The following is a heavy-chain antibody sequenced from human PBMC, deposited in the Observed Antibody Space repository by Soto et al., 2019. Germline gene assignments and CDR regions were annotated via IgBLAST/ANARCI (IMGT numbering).Heavy chain of an antibody. CDR3: AHGEVVTMVRGVITYYFDY. CDR1: GFSLSTSGVG. J-gene: IGHJ4*02. V-gene: IGHV2-5*02. Sequence: SGPTLVKPTQTLTLTCTFSGFSLSTSGVGVGWIRQPPGKALEWLALIYWDDDKRYSPSLKSRLTITKDTSKNQVVLTMTNMDPVDTATYYCAHGEVVTMVRGVITYYFDYWGQGTLVTVSS. CDR2: IYWDDDK. D-gene: IGHD3-10*01.